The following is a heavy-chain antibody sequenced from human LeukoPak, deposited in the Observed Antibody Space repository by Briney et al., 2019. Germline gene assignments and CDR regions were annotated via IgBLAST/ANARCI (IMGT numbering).Heavy chain of an antibody. CDR3: ARVLYPTGGAFDI. CDR2: IRYDGSEK. CDR1: RFTFSYYG. V-gene: IGHV3-30*02. J-gene: IGHJ3*02. Sequence: GGSLRLSCEAYRFTFSYYGMHWVRQAPGKGLEWVAFIRYDGSEKYYADSVKGRFTVSRDNSKNTLYLQMNSLRAEDTAVYYCARVLYPTGGAFDIWGQGTMVTVSS. D-gene: IGHD2-2*02.